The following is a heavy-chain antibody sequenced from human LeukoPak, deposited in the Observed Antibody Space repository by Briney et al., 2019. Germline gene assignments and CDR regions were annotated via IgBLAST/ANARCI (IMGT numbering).Heavy chain of an antibody. CDR1: GGSISSSSYY. J-gene: IGHJ6*03. V-gene: IGHV4-39*01. CDR3: ARAGYSSGWYYNSGYMDV. D-gene: IGHD6-19*01. CDR2: IYYSGST. Sequence: KPSETLSLTCTVSGGSISSSSYYWGWIRQPPGKGLEWIGSIYYSGSTYYNPSLKSRVTISVDTSKNQFSLKVSSVTAADTAVYYCARAGYSSGWYYNSGYMDVWGKGTTVTISS.